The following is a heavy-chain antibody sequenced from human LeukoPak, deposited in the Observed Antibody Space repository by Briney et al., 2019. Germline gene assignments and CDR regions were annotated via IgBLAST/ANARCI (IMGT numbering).Heavy chain of an antibody. CDR3: ARGSKAAPGTFDY. V-gene: IGHV4-61*08. D-gene: IGHD6-13*01. CDR1: GGSISSGGYY. Sequence: SETLSLTCTVSGGSISSGGYYWSWIRQHPGKGLEWIGYIYYSGSTYYNPSLKSRVAISVDTSKNQFSLKLSSVTAADTAVYYCARGSKAAPGTFDYWGQGTLVTVSS. CDR2: IYYSGST. J-gene: IGHJ4*02.